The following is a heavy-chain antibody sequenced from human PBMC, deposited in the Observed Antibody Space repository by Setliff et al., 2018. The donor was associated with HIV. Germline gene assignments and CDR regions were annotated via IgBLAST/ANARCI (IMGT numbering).Heavy chain of an antibody. CDR2: IYTSGST. CDR1: GGSISSYY. D-gene: IGHD2-8*01. Sequence: LSLTCTVSGGSISSYYWSWIRQPAGKGLEWIGRIYTSGSTNYNPSLKSRVTMSVDTSKNQFSLKLSSVTAADTAVYYCAREGTYCINGVCYSMSPYYYYYYMDVWGKGTTVTVSS. J-gene: IGHJ6*03. V-gene: IGHV4-4*07. CDR3: AREGTYCINGVCYSMSPYYYYYYMDV.